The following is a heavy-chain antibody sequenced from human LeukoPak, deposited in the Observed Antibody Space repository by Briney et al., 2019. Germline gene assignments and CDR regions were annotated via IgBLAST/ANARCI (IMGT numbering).Heavy chain of an antibody. V-gene: IGHV3-21*01. Sequence: GGSLRLSCAASGFTFSSHSMNWVRQAPGKGLEWVSSISSSSYIYYADSVKGRFTISRGNAKNSLYLQMNSLRAEDTAVYYCATLYGSGRFDYYYYYGMDVWGQGTTVTVSS. CDR3: ATLYGSGRFDYYYYYGMDV. J-gene: IGHJ6*02. CDR1: GFTFSSHS. D-gene: IGHD3-10*01. CDR2: ISSSSYI.